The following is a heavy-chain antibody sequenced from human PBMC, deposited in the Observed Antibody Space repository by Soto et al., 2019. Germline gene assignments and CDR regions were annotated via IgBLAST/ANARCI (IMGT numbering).Heavy chain of an antibody. V-gene: IGHV1-69*06. CDR3: AVGYSSSGGDY. CDR2: IIPIFGTA. CDR1: GGTFSSYA. D-gene: IGHD6-6*01. Sequence: VKDDCKAAGGTFSSYAISGVGQAPGQGLEWMGGIIPIFGTANYAQKFHGRVTITADKSTSTAYMELSSLRSEDTAVYYCAVGYSSSGGDYWGQGTMVTVSS. J-gene: IGHJ4*02.